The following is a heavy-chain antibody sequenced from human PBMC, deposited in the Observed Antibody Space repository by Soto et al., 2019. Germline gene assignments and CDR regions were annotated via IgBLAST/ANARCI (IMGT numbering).Heavy chain of an antibody. V-gene: IGHV1-2*02. CDR1: GFTFTISA. J-gene: IGHJ5*02. D-gene: IGHD6-13*01. Sequence: ASVKVSCKASGFTFTISAVQWVRQARGQRLEWMGWINPNSGGTNYAQKFQDRVTMTRDTSISTAYMELSRLRSDDTAVYYCARAPLYSSSWKNNWFDPWGQGTLVTVSS. CDR2: INPNSGGT. CDR3: ARAPLYSSSWKNNWFDP.